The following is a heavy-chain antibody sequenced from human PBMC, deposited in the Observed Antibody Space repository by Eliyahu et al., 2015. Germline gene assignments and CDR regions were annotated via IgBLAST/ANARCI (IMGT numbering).Heavy chain of an antibody. CDR2: IYTRGXT. D-gene: IGHD6-19*01. CDR3: ARTTLGLSGTKGDNYYYYMDV. V-gene: IGHV4-61*02. J-gene: IGHJ6*03. CDR1: SDXISSGNYY. Sequence: QVQLQESGPGLVKPSQTLSLTCTVSSDXISSGNYYWSWIRQPAGKGMEWIGRIYTRGXTNYNPSLKGRVTISVDTSKNQFSLALSSVTAADTAVYYCARTTLGLSGTKGDNYYYYMDVWGKGSTVTVSS.